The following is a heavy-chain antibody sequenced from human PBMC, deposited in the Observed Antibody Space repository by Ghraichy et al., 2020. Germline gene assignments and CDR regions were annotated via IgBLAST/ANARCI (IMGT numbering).Heavy chain of an antibody. CDR2: LYYSGST. CDR1: GGPISSSSYY. D-gene: IGHD7-27*01. J-gene: IGHJ4*02. Sequence: SETLSLTGNVSGGPISSSSYYWGWIRQPPGKGLEWIGSLYYSGSTYYNPSLKSRVTISEDTSKNQFSLKLTSVTAADTAVYYCARVLGRANDYWGQGILVTVSS. CDR3: ARVLGRANDY. V-gene: IGHV4-39*07.